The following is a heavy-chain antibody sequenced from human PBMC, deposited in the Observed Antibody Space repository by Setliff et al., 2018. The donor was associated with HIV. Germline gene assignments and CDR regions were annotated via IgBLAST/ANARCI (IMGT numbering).Heavy chain of an antibody. J-gene: IGHJ4*02. D-gene: IGHD3-22*01. CDR1: GFTFSSYA. CDR3: ARAGVYYDSSGYCIDY. CDR2: ISSSSYYI. Sequence: GGSLRLSCAASGFTFSSYAMHWVRQAPGKGLEWVSSISSSSYYIYYADSVKGRFTISRDNAKNSLFLQMNSLRAEDTAVYYCARAGVYYDSSGYCIDYWGQGTLVTVSS. V-gene: IGHV3-21*01.